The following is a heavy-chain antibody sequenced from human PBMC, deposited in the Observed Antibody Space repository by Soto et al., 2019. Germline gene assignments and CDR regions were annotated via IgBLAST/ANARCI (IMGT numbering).Heavy chain of an antibody. CDR3: ATMEARSYCGGDCYSID. Sequence: ASVKVSCKVSGYTLTELSMHWVRQAPGKGLEWKGGFDPEDGETIYAQKFQGRVTMTEDTSTDTAYLELSSLSFEDTSLFYCATMEARSYCGGDCYSIDWGQGTLVTVSS. CDR2: FDPEDGET. J-gene: IGHJ4*02. V-gene: IGHV1-24*01. CDR1: GYTLTELS. D-gene: IGHD2-21*01.